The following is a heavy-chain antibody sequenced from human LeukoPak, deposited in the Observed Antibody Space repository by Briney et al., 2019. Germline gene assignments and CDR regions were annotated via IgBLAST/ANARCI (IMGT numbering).Heavy chain of an antibody. V-gene: IGHV3-23*01. D-gene: IGHD1-14*01. CDR2: ISGSGGSI. Sequence: GGSLRLSCAASGFTFSSYAMSWVRQAPGKGLEWVSVISGSGGSIYYADSVKGRFTISRDNSKNTLYLQMNSLRAEDAAVYYCAKSLRTSPYYYYGMDVWGQGTTVTVSS. CDR1: GFTFSSYA. J-gene: IGHJ6*02. CDR3: AKSLRTSPYYYYGMDV.